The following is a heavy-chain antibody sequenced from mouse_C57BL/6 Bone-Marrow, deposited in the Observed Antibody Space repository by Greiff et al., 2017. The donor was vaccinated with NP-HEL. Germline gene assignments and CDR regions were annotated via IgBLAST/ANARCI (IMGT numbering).Heavy chain of an antibody. D-gene: IGHD2-3*01. J-gene: IGHJ3*01. CDR3: ARDDFGWTGAY. CDR1: GFTFSSYA. V-gene: IGHV5-4*01. Sequence: DVQLVESGGGLVKPGGSLKLSCAASGFTFSSYAMSWVRQTPEKRLEWVATISDGGSYTYYPDNVKGRFTISRDNAKNNLYLQMSHLKSEDTAMYYCARDDFGWTGAYWGQGTLVTVSA. CDR2: ISDGGSYT.